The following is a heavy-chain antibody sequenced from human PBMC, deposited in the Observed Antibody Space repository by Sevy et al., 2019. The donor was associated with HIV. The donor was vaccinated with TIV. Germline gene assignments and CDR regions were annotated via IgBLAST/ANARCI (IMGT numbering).Heavy chain of an antibody. V-gene: IGHV3-7*03. CDR1: GFTFSSYW. D-gene: IGHD3-3*01. CDR3: ASYYDDYYYYYGMDV. CDR2: IKQDGSEK. Sequence: GGSLRLSCAASGFTFSSYWMSWVRQAPGKGLEWVANIKQDGSEKYYVDSVKGRFTISRDNAKNSLYLQMNSLRAEDPAVYYCASYYDDYYYYYGMDVWGQGTTVTVSS. J-gene: IGHJ6*02.